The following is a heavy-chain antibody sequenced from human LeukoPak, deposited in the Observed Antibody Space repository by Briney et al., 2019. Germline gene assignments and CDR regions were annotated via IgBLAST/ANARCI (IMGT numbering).Heavy chain of an antibody. CDR1: GGSFSGYY. D-gene: IGHD6-13*01. V-gene: IGHV4-34*01. CDR2: INHSGST. CDR3: ARGRIAAAGTGAPYAFDI. Sequence: PSETLSLTCAVYGGSFSGYYWSWIRQPPGKGLEWIGEINHSGSTNYNPSLKSRVTISVDTSKNQFSLKLSSVTAADTAVYYCARGRIAAAGTGAPYAFDIWGQGTMVTVSS. J-gene: IGHJ3*02.